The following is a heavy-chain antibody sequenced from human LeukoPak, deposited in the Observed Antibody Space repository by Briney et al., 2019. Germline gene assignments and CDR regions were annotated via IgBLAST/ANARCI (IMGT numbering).Heavy chain of an antibody. CDR2: IKSKSDGGTT. V-gene: IGHV3-15*07. CDR3: TTPTV. Sequence: GGSLRLSCAASGFIFSNAWMNWVRQAPGKGLEWVDRIKSKSDGGTTDYAAPVKGRFTISRDDSKNTLYLQVNSLKIEDTAVYYCTTPTVWGQGTTVTVSS. CDR1: GFIFSNAW. J-gene: IGHJ6*02.